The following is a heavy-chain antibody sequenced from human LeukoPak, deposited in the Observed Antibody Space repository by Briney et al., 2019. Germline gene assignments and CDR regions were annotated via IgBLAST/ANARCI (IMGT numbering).Heavy chain of an antibody. CDR3: ATQTLGYYDSSGYFTGAFDI. D-gene: IGHD3-22*01. Sequence: SETLSLTCTVSGGSISSGGYYWSWIRQHPGKGLEWIGHIYYSGSTYYNPSLKSRVTISVDTSKNQFSLELSSVTAADTAVYYCATQTLGYYDSSGYFTGAFDIWGQGTMVTVSS. J-gene: IGHJ3*02. CDR2: IYYSGST. CDR1: GGSISSGGYY. V-gene: IGHV4-31*03.